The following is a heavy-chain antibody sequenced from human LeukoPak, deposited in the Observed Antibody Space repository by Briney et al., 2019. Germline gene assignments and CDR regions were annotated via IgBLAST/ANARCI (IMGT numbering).Heavy chain of an antibody. Sequence: PGRSLRLSCAASGFTFSSYGIHWVRQAPGKGREWVTVIWYDGSKRYYADSVKGRFTISRDNSKNTLYLQMNSLTAEDTAVYYCAIEDGDTPFGAFDVWGQGTMVTVSS. CDR1: GFTFSSYG. J-gene: IGHJ3*01. V-gene: IGHV3-33*01. CDR3: AIEDGDTPFGAFDV. CDR2: IWYDGSKR. D-gene: IGHD3-10*01.